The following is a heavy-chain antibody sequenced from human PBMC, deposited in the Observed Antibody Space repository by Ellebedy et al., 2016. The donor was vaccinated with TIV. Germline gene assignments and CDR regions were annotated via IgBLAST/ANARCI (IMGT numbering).Heavy chain of an antibody. CDR2: MYYSGST. CDR1: GGSIRISSYY. J-gene: IGHJ4*02. V-gene: IGHV4-39*07. D-gene: IGHD3-22*01. CDR3: AKKWGYDSTQFDY. Sequence: SETLSLTXTVSGGSIRISSYYWAWIRQPPGKGLEYIGSMYYSGSTYYNPSLKSRVTISVDTSKNQFSLKLSSVTAADTAVYYCAKKWGYDSTQFDYWGQGTLVTVSS.